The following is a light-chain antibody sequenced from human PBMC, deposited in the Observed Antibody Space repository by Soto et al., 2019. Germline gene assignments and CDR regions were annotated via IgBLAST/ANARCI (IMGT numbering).Light chain of an antibody. Sequence: EVMMTQSPGTLSVSPGERATLSCRASQSVSDNLACYQQKPGQAPRVLIFGASTRATGIAARFSGSGSGTEFILTITSLQSEDWALYDCQQYNKWPLTFGGGTRVVIK. V-gene: IGKV3-15*01. CDR1: QSVSDN. CDR2: GAS. J-gene: IGKJ4*01. CDR3: QQYNKWPLT.